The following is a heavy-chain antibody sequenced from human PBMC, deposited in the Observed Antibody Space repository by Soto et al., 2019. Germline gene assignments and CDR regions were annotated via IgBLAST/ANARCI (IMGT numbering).Heavy chain of an antibody. D-gene: IGHD2-2*01. CDR2: ISSSSSYI. J-gene: IGHJ5*02. CDR1: GFRFSSFS. Sequence: GGSLRLSCAASGFRFSSFSINWVRPTPGKGLEWVSSISSSSSYIYYADSVRGRFTVSRDNAKNSVFLQMNSLRAEDTAVYYCARVARGYCTSISCYGSWGQGTLVTVSS. V-gene: IGHV3-21*01. CDR3: ARVARGYCTSISCYGS.